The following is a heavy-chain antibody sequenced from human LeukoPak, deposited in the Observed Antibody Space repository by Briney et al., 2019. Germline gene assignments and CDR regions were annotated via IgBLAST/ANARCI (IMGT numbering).Heavy chain of an antibody. CDR2: INPSGGST. CDR3: AREASYCSGGSCRCYFDY. V-gene: IGHV1-46*01. Sequence: ASVKVSCKASGYTFTSYYMHWVRQAPGQGLEWMGIINPSGGSTSYAQKFQGRVTMTRDTSTSTVYMELSSLRSEDTAVYYCAREASYCSGGSCRCYFDYWGQGTLVTVSS. J-gene: IGHJ4*02. D-gene: IGHD2-15*01. CDR1: GYTFTSYY.